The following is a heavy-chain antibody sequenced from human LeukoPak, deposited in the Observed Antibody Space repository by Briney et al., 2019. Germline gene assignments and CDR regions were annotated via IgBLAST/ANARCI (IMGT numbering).Heavy chain of an antibody. Sequence: GGSLRLSCAASGFTFNNAWMNWVRQAPGKGLEWVGRIKSKPNGGTTDYAAPVTGRFTISRDDLKNMVYLQLNSLKTEDTAVYYCCRVHFGGAPAYWGRGTLVTVSS. D-gene: IGHD3-16*01. J-gene: IGHJ4*02. CDR2: IKSKPNGGTT. CDR1: GFTFNNAW. CDR3: CRVHFGGAPAY. V-gene: IGHV3-15*07.